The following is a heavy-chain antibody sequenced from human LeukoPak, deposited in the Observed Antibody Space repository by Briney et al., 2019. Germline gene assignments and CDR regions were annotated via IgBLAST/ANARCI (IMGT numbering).Heavy chain of an antibody. D-gene: IGHD5-24*01. CDR3: AADPEMATIRFDY. V-gene: IGHV1-58*02. Sequence: GASVKVSCKASGFTFTSSAMQWVRQARGQRLEWIGWIVVGSGNTNYAQKFQERVTITRDMSTSTAYMELSSLRSEDTAVYYCAADPEMATIRFDYWGQGTLVTVSS. CDR2: IVVGSGNT. CDR1: GFTFTSSA. J-gene: IGHJ4*02.